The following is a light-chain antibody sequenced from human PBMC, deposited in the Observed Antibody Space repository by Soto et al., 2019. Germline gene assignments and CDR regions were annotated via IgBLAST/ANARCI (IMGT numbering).Light chain of an antibody. CDR2: GAS. CDR3: QQYSNWPPWT. Sequence: EVVMTQSPATLSVSPGERATLSCRASQSISSNLAWYQQKPGQAPRLLIYGASTRATGIPARFSGSGSATDFTLTISSLQSEDFAVYFCQQYSNWPPWTFGQGTKVDIK. V-gene: IGKV3-15*01. J-gene: IGKJ1*01. CDR1: QSISSN.